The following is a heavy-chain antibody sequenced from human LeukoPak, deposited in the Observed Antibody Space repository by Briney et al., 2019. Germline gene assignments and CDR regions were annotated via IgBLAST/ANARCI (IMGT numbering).Heavy chain of an antibody. V-gene: IGHV3-30*18. CDR1: GFTFSSYG. CDR2: ISYDGSNK. D-gene: IGHD2-2*01. CDR3: AKEEGYCSSTSCPDAFDI. Sequence: PGRSLRLSCAASGFTFSSYGMHWVRQAPGKGLEWVAVISYDGSNKYYADSVKGRFTISRDNSKNTLYLQMNSLRAEDTAVYYCAKEEGYCSSTSCPDAFDIWGQGTMVTVPS. J-gene: IGHJ3*02.